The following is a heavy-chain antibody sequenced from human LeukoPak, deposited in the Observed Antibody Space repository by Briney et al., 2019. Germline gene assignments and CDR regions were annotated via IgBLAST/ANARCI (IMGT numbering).Heavy chain of an antibody. CDR3: AKDRLPDGRWSLDY. CDR1: GFPFNIYA. D-gene: IGHD6-13*01. Sequence: GGSLRLSCVGSGFPFNIYAMNWVRLAPGKGLEWVSGIFGSGGGIDYAASVKGRFTISRDNSKNTLYLQMNNLKAEDTALYYCAKDRLPDGRWSLDYWGQGTLVTVSP. V-gene: IGHV3-23*01. J-gene: IGHJ4*02. CDR2: IFGSGGGI.